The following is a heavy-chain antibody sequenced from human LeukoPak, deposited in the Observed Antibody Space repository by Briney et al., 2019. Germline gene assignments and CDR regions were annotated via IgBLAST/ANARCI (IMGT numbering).Heavy chain of an antibody. CDR3: ARIRCGHTGDICYNH. J-gene: IGHJ5*02. CDR1: GVSLNAYY. CDR2: VSPGGYI. D-gene: IGHD2-8*02. Sequence: PSEPLSLTCTVSGVSLNAYYWSWIRQSPGKGLEWIGEVSPGGYIKYNPSLRSRVTISVDTSENQLSLRLSSVTAADTAMYYCARIRCGHTGDICYNHWAQATLVTVSS. V-gene: IGHV4-34*01.